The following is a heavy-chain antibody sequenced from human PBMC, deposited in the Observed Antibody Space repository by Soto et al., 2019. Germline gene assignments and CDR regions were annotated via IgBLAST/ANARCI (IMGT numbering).Heavy chain of an antibody. V-gene: IGHV3-23*01. Sequence: GGSLRLSCAASGFTFSSYAMSWVRQAPGKGLEWVSAISGSGGSTYYADSVKGRFTISRDNSKNTLYLQMNSLRAEDTAVYYCAKDPSYYYDSSGYYYVYWGQGTLVTVSS. CDR3: AKDPSYYYDSSGYYYVY. CDR2: ISGSGGST. CDR1: GFTFSSYA. J-gene: IGHJ4*02. D-gene: IGHD3-22*01.